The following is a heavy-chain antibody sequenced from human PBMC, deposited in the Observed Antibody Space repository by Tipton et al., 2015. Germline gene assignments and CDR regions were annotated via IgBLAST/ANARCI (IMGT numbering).Heavy chain of an antibody. CDR1: GGSISSTYYY. J-gene: IGHJ5*02. CDR3: ARVLNGDHAGWFDP. CDR2: IYYSGNT. D-gene: IGHD4-17*01. Sequence: TLSLTCTVSGGSISSTYYYWGWIRQPPGKGLEWIGSIYYSGNTYYNPSLKSRVTISVDTSKNQFSLKLSSVTGADTALYYCARVLNGDHAGWFDPWGQGTLVTVS. V-gene: IGHV4-39*07.